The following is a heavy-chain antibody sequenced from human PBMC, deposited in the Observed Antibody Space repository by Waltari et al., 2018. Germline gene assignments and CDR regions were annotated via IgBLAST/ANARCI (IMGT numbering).Heavy chain of an antibody. CDR2: VRGDGKT. D-gene: IGHD2-15*01. CDR3: ARDRGRGLYLDS. J-gene: IGHJ4*02. Sequence: QLQLQESAPGLVKPSGTLSHTCTVSGDSMTSTDCWSWVRQPPRKGLEWVGQVRGDGKTNYNPSFAGRVAVSLDTSINQFSLRVTSATAADTAVYYCARDRGRGLYLDSWGQGTLVTVSP. CDR1: GDSMTSTDC. V-gene: IGHV4-4*02.